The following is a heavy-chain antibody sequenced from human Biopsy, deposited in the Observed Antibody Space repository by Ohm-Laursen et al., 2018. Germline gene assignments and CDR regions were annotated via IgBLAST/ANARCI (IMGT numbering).Heavy chain of an antibody. CDR2: IDWDDAK. J-gene: IGHJ6*02. CDR1: GFSVTTNGMR. D-gene: IGHD2-2*02. Sequence: TQTLTLTCSFSGFSVTTNGMRVSWIRQPPGEALEWLARIDWDDAKFYNGSLKTRLTISKDTSENHVVLTLSDVDPVDTATYYCARIPILVVPAAIVYRHRRHLQGLDVWGQGTTVIASS. V-gene: IGHV2-70*04. CDR3: ARIPILVVPAAIVYRHRRHLQGLDV.